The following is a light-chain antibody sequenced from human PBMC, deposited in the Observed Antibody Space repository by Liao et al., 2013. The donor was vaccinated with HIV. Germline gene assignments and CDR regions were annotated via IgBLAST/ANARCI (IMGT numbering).Light chain of an antibody. CDR3: QVWGTTSDHWV. CDR2: YDS. Sequence: SYELTQPPSVSVAPGKTARITCGGSNIGSKTVHWYQQKPGQAPVLVIYYDSDRPSGIPERISGSNFGSTATLTISRVEAGDEADYFCQVWGTTSDHWVFGGGTKLTVL. V-gene: IGLV3-21*04. CDR1: NIGSKT. J-gene: IGLJ3*02.